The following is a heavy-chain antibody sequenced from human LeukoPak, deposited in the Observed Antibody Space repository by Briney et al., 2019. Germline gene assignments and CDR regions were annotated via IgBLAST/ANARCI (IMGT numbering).Heavy chain of an antibody. Sequence: SETLSLTCVVYGGSFSGYSWSWIRQPPGEGLEWIGSIFYSGSTYYSPSLKSRVTVSVDTSNNQFSLRLSSVTAADTAVYFCARQGVIISYFDYWGQGALVTVSS. CDR3: ARQGVIISYFDY. CDR1: GGSFSGYS. J-gene: IGHJ4*02. CDR2: IFYSGST. D-gene: IGHD3-10*01. V-gene: IGHV4-34*12.